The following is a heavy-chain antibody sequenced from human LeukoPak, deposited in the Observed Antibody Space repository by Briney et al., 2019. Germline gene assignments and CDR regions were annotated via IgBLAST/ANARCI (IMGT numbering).Heavy chain of an antibody. Sequence: PSETLSLTCTVSGGSISSYYWSWIRQPPGKGLEWIGYIYYSGSTNYNPSLKSRVTISVDTSKNQLSLKLSSVTAADTAVYYCARVGVFGYYYDRYAFDIWGQGTMVTVSS. J-gene: IGHJ3*02. CDR3: ARVGVFGYYYDRYAFDI. CDR2: IYYSGST. CDR1: GGSISSYY. V-gene: IGHV4-59*01. D-gene: IGHD3-22*01.